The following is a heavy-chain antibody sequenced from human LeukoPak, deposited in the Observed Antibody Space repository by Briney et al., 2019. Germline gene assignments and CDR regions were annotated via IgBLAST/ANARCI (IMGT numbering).Heavy chain of an antibody. J-gene: IGHJ4*02. V-gene: IGHV3-23*01. CDR3: AKDGGYYDFDS. CDR2: ISGSDGST. CDR1: GFTFSSYG. Sequence: GGSLRLSCAASGFTFSSYGMSWVRQAPGKGLEWVSVISGSDGSTYYADSVKGRFTISRDNSKNTLYLQMYSLRVEDTAVDYCAKDGGYYDFDSWGQGTLVTVSS. D-gene: IGHD5-12*01.